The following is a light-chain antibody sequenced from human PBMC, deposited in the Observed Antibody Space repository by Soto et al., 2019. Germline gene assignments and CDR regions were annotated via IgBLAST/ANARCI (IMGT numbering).Light chain of an antibody. J-gene: IGKJ2*01. CDR1: QDISNN. CDR2: DAS. Sequence: DIQMTQSPSSLSASVGDRVTITCQASQDISNNLNWYQQKPGKAPKLLIYDASNLETGVPSRFSGGGSGTDFTFTISSLQPEDVATYYCQQYDNLPGYTVGQGTKVDSK. V-gene: IGKV1-33*01. CDR3: QQYDNLPGYT.